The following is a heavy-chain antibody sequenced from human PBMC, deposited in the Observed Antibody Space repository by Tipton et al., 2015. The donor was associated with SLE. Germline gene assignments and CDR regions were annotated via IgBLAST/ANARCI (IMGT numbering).Heavy chain of an antibody. D-gene: IGHD3-10*01. Sequence: AGLVKPSDTLSLTCAEYGGSFSGYYWSWIRQPPGKGLEYIGEINHRGSTNYNPSLKSRVTISVDTSKNQFSLKLTYVTAADTAVYYCVRGGGSSSGRWFDPWGRGTLVTVSS. CDR2: INHRGST. J-gene: IGHJ5*02. CDR1: GGSFSGYY. CDR3: VRGGGSSSGRWFDP. V-gene: IGHV4-34*01.